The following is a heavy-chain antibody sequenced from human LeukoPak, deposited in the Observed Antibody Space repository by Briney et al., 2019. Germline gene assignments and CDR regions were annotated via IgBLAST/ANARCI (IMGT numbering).Heavy chain of an antibody. CDR1: GFTFSSYG. CDR2: IWYDGSNK. D-gene: IGHD2-15*01. V-gene: IGHV3-33*01. CDR3: ARGQYSPDY. Sequence: GGSLRLSCAASGFTFSSYGMHWVRQAPGKGLGWVAVIWYDGSNKYYTDSVKGRFTISRDNSKNTLYLQMNSLRAEDTAVYYCARGQYSPDYWGQGTLVTVSS. J-gene: IGHJ4*02.